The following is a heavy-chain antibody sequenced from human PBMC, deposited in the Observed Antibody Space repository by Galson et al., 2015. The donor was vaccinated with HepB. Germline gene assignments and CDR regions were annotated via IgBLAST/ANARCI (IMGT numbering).Heavy chain of an antibody. J-gene: IGHJ3*02. D-gene: IGHD3-22*01. Sequence: PALVKPTQTLTLTYTFSGFSLSTSGVGVGWIRQPPGKALEWLALIYWDDDKRYSPSLKSRLTITKDTSKNQVVLTMTNMDPVDTATYYCAQASYADSSGYYPDGFHIWGQGTMVTVSS. CDR1: GFSLSTSGVG. CDR2: IYWDDDK. CDR3: AQASYADSSGYYPDGFHI. V-gene: IGHV2-5*02.